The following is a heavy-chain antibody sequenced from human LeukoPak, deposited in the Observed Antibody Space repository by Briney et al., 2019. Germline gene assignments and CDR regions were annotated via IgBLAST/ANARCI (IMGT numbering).Heavy chain of an antibody. J-gene: IGHJ4*02. CDR1: GFTFSSYG. CDR3: ARDRGYGYGFFDY. CDR2: ISYDGSNK. D-gene: IGHD5-18*01. V-gene: IGHV3-30*03. Sequence: GRSLRLSCAASGFTFSSYGMHWVRQAPGKGLEWVAVISYDGSNKYYADSVKGRFTISRDNSKNTLYLQMNSLRVEDTAVYFCARDRGYGYGFFDYWGQGTLVTVSS.